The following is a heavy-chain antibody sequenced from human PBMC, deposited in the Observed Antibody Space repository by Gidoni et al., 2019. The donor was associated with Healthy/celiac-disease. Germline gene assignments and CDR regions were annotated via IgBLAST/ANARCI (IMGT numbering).Heavy chain of an antibody. CDR2: LYWDDDK. J-gene: IGHJ3*02. Sequence: QITLKESGPTLVKPTQTLTLTCTCAGFSLSTSGGGVGWIRQPPGKALEGLALLYWDDDKRYSPSLKSRLTITKDTSKNLVVLTMTNMDPVDTATYYCSRLFGYSYSLSVVLGAFDIWGQGTMVTVSS. CDR3: SRLFGYSYSLSVVLGAFDI. D-gene: IGHD5-18*01. V-gene: IGHV2-5*02. CDR1: GFSLSTSGGG.